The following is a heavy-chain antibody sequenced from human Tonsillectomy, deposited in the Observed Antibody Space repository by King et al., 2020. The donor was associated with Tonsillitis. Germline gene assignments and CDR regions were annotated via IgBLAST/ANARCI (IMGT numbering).Heavy chain of an antibody. CDR1: GYSIRTAYY. CDR2: IYHSGST. J-gene: IGHJ4*02. CDR3: ARDRLGSSGTVDY. V-gene: IGHV4-38-2*01. D-gene: IGHD3-22*01. Sequence: VQLQESGPGLVKPSETLSLTCAVSGYSIRTAYYWGWIRQPPGKGLEWIGSIYHSGSTYYSPSLKSRVTISVDTSKNQFSLKLSSVTAADTGVYYCARDRLGSSGTVDYWGQGTLVTVSS.